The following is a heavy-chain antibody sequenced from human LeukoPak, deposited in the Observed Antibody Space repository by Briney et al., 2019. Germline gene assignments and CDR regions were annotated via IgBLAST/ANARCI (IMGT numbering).Heavy chain of an antibody. D-gene: IGHD4-23*01. CDR3: ARVLPRWHNGQNDY. CDR1: GGSISSGSYY. V-gene: IGHV4-61*02. Sequence: SETLSLTCTVSGGSISSGSYYWSWIRQPAGKGLEWIGRIYTSGSTNYNPSLKSRVTISVDTSKNQFSLKLSSVTAADTAVYYCARVLPRWHNGQNDYWGQGTLVTVSS. CDR2: IYTSGST. J-gene: IGHJ4*02.